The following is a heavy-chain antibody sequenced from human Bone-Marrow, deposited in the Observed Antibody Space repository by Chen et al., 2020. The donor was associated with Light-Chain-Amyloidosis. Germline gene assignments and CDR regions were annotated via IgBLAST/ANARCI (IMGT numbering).Heavy chain of an antibody. D-gene: IGHD3-22*01. V-gene: IGHV3-30*18. J-gene: IGHJ5*02. CDR1: GFTFSSYS. CDR2: ISYDGSNK. CDR3: AKDFSSPYDSSGYPPTANWFDP. Sequence: QVQLVESGGGVVQPGRSLRLSCAASGFTFSSYSMHWVRQAPGKGLEWVAVISYDGSNKYYADSVKGRFTISRDNSKNTLYLQMNSLRAEDTAVYYCAKDFSSPYDSSGYPPTANWFDPWGQGTLVTVSS.